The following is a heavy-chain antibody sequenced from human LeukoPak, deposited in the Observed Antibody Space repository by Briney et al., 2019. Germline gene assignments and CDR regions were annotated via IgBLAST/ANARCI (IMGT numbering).Heavy chain of an antibody. CDR1: GYTFTNYG. J-gene: IGHJ4*02. Sequence: GASVRVSCKASGYTFTNYGISWVRQAPGQGLEWMGWVSAFNGNTNYAQKFQGRVTMTTDTSTNTAYMELRSLRSDDTAVYYCAREESPYYFGSGSQFPDWGQGTLVTVSS. D-gene: IGHD3-10*01. CDR2: VSAFNGNT. CDR3: AREESPYYFGSGSQFPD. V-gene: IGHV1-18*01.